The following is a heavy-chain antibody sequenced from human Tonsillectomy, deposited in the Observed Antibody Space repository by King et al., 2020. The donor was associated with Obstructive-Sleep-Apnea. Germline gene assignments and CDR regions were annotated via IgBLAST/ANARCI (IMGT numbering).Heavy chain of an antibody. D-gene: IGHD6-19*01. J-gene: IGHJ4*02. V-gene: IGHV5-10-1*03. CDR1: GDKSIQAF. CDR2: IDPRDSYI. Sequence: QLVQSGAEVRKPGESLRISCKGYGDKSIQAFIAWVRQVPGKGLECVAQIDPRDSYIDYAPSFQGRVTLSLDNSISTAYLQWRSLRASDTAMYYCARFSMAGIHWGQGTRVVVSS. CDR3: ARFSMAGIH.